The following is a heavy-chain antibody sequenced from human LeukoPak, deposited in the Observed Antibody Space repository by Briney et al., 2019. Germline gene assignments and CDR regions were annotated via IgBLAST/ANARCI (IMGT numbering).Heavy chain of an antibody. CDR3: ARDYSANPRVLDF. J-gene: IGHJ4*02. D-gene: IGHD4/OR15-4a*01. V-gene: IGHV4-30-2*01. Sequence: SETLSLTCAVSGGSISSGGYSWSWIRQPPGKGLEWIGYIYHSGSTYYNPSLKSRVTISVDTSKNQFSLKLTSVTAADTAVYYCARDYSANPRVLDFWGQGSLVTVSS. CDR1: GGSISSGGYS. CDR2: IYHSGST.